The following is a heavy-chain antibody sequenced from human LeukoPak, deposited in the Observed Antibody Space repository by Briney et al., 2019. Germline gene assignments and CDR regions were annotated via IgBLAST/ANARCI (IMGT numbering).Heavy chain of an antibody. J-gene: IGHJ6*03. Sequence: GGSLRLSCAASGFTFSSYWMSWVRQAPGKGLEWVANIKQDGSEKYYVDSVKGRFTISRDNAKNSLYLQMNSLRAEDTAVYYCARDPVQMTTVTTVSYYYMDVWGKGPTVSVSS. D-gene: IGHD4-11*01. CDR2: IKQDGSEK. CDR1: GFTFSSYW. V-gene: IGHV3-7*01. CDR3: ARDPVQMTTVTTVSYYYMDV.